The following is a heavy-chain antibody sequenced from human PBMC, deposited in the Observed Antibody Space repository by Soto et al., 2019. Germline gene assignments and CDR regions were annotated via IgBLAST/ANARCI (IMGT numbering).Heavy chain of an antibody. CDR3: TSSYGDYPGIDY. D-gene: IGHD4-17*01. V-gene: IGHV3-15*01. CDR1: GFTFSNAW. CDR2: IKSKTDGGTT. J-gene: IGHJ4*02. Sequence: LRLSCAASGFTFSNAWMSWVRQAPGKGLEWVGRIKSKTDGGTTDYAAPVKGRFTISRDDSKNTLYLQMNSLKTEDTAVYYCTSSYGDYPGIDYWGQGTLVTVSS.